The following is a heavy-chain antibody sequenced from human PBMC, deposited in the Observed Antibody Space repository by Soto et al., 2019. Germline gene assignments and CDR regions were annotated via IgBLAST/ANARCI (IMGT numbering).Heavy chain of an antibody. V-gene: IGHV1-69*01. CDR1: GGTFGSYA. CDR2: IIAIPGTA. CDR3: ARSQGSSTSLEIYYYYYYGMDV. D-gene: IGHD2-2*01. Sequence: QVQLVQSGAEVKKPGSSVKVSCKASGGTFGSYAISWVRQAPGQGLDWMGWIIAIPGTANYAQKFQGRVTIAADESTSTAYMELSSLRSEDTAVYYCARSQGSSTSLEIYYYYYYGMDVWGHGTTVTVSS. J-gene: IGHJ6*02.